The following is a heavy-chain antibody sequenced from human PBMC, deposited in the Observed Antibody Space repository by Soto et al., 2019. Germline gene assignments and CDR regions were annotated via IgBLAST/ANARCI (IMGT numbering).Heavy chain of an antibody. D-gene: IGHD5-18*01. CDR2: INHSGST. V-gene: IGHV4-34*01. CDR1: GGSFSGYY. Sequence: PSETLSLTCAVYGGSFSGYYWSWIRQPPGKGLEWIGEINHSGSTNYNPSLKSRVTISVDTSKNQFSLKLSSVTAADTAVYYCARARRGQLWLGNDYYYGMDVWGQGTTVAVSS. J-gene: IGHJ6*02. CDR3: ARARRGQLWLGNDYYYGMDV.